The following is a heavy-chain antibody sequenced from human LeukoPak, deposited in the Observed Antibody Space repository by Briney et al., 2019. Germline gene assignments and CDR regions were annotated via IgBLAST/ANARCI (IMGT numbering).Heavy chain of an antibody. CDR2: IWYDGSNK. J-gene: IGHJ1*01. Sequence: PGGSLRLSCAASGFTFRTSAFSWVRQSPGRGLEWVAVIWYDGSNKYYGDSVKGRFTISRDNSKKTLYLQMNSLRVEDTAVYYCARGDGYNDAEYLQHWGQGTLVTVS. D-gene: IGHD5-24*01. CDR3: ARGDGYNDAEYLQH. V-gene: IGHV3-33*08. CDR1: GFTFRTSA.